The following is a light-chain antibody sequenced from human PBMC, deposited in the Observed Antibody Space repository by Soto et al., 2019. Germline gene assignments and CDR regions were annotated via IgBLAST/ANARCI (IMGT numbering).Light chain of an antibody. J-gene: IGLJ2*01. Sequence: QSALTQPPSASGSPGQSVTISCTGTSSDVGAYDYVSWYQQRPGKAPKLMIYEVNKRPSGVPDRFSGFKSANTASLTVSGLQSEDEADYYCSSYAGRNTLLFGGGTKVTVL. CDR3: SSYAGRNTLL. CDR2: EVN. CDR1: SSDVGAYDY. V-gene: IGLV2-8*01.